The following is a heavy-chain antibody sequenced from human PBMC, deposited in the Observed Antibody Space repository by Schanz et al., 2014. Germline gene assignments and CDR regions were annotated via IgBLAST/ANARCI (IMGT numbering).Heavy chain of an antibody. D-gene: IGHD3-22*01. Sequence: EVQLLESGGGLVQPGGSLRLSCAASGFTFSSYAMSWVCQAPGKGLEWVSALSGSGGSTYYADSVKGRFTISRDNSKNTLYLQMNSLRAEDTAVYYCAKDPSHGDYDYYFDYWGQGTLVTVSS. CDR2: LSGSGGST. CDR3: AKDPSHGDYDYYFDY. J-gene: IGHJ4*02. V-gene: IGHV3-23*01. CDR1: GFTFSSYA.